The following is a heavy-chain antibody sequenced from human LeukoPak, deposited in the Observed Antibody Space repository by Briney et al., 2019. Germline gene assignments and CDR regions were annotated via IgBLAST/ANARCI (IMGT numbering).Heavy chain of an antibody. CDR2: ISYDGSNK. Sequence: GRSLRLSCAASGFTFSSYAMHWVRQAPGKGLEWVAVISYDGSNKYYADSVKGRFTISRDNSKNTLYLQMNSLRAEDTAVYYCARDGRGVVVPAAINHYYYGMDVWGQGTTVTVSS. J-gene: IGHJ6*02. CDR3: ARDGRGVVVPAAINHYYYGMDV. CDR1: GFTFSSYA. D-gene: IGHD2-2*02. V-gene: IGHV3-30-3*01.